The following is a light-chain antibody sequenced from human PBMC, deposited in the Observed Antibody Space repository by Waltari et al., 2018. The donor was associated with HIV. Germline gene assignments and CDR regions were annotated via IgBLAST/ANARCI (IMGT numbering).Light chain of an antibody. J-gene: IGLJ2*01. Sequence: QSALTQPASVSGSPGQSITISCTGTSSDVGGYNFVSWFQQHPVKGPKLSIYEVTHRPSGVSIRFSGSKSGNTASLTISALQADDEADYYCASYTSSSTLFGGGTKLTVL. CDR1: SSDVGGYNF. V-gene: IGLV2-14*03. CDR3: ASYTSSSTL. CDR2: EVT.